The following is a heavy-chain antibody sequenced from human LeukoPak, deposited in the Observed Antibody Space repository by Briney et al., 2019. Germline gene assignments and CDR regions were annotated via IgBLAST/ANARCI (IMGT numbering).Heavy chain of an antibody. V-gene: IGHV3-11*01. Sequence: GGSLRLSCAASGFTFSDYYMGWIRQAPGKGLEWVSYIRSSGSTISYADSVKGRFTISRDNAKNSLYLQMNSLRAEDTAVYYCARGNSGWSYIDYWGQGTLVTVSS. D-gene: IGHD6-19*01. J-gene: IGHJ4*02. CDR1: GFTFSDYY. CDR2: IRSSGSTI. CDR3: ARGNSGWSYIDY.